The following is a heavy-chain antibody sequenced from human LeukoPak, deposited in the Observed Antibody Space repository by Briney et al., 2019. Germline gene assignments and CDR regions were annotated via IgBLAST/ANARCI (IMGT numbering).Heavy chain of an antibody. CDR1: GFTFSSYA. V-gene: IGHV3-64*01. Sequence: PGGSLRLSCAASGFTFSSYAMHWVRQAPGKGLEYVSAISSNGGSTYYANSVKGRFTISRDNPKNTLYLQMGSLRAEDMAVYYCATTYYDFLSGPYGMDVWGQGTTVTVSS. CDR3: ATTYYDFLSGPYGMDV. CDR2: ISSNGGST. J-gene: IGHJ6*02. D-gene: IGHD3-3*01.